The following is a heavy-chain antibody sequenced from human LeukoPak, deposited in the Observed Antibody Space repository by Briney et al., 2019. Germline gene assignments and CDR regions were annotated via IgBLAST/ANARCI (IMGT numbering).Heavy chain of an antibody. CDR3: ARVNSLDSSGYYTY. J-gene: IGHJ4*02. CDR2: INPNSGGT. V-gene: IGHV1-2*06. D-gene: IGHD3-22*01. Sequence: ASVKVSCKTSGYTFTDYYIHWVRQAPGQGLEWMGRINPNSGGTNYAQKFQGRVTMTRDTSISTAYMELSRLRSDDTAVYYCARVNSLDSSGYYTYWGQGTLVTVSS. CDR1: GYTFTDYY.